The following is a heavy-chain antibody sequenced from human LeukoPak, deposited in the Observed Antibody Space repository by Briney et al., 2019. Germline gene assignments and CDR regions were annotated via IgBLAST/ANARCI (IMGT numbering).Heavy chain of an antibody. CDR3: ARARKTRNIYGDYVFLFDY. CDR1: GYTFTGYY. D-gene: IGHD4-17*01. CDR2: INPNSGGT. Sequence: WASVKVSCTASGYTFTGYYMHWVRQAPGQGLEWMGWINPNSGGTNYAQKFRGRVTMTRDTSLSTAYMDLSRLRSDDTALYYCARARKTRNIYGDYVFLFDYWGQGTLVTVSS. V-gene: IGHV1-2*02. J-gene: IGHJ4*02.